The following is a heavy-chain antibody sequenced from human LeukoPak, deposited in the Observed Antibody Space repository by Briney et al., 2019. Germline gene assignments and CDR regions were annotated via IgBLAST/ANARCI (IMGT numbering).Heavy chain of an antibody. J-gene: IGHJ4*02. CDR3: ARGPRYGSGNYYNNY. CDR2: INPNSGGT. Sequence: ASVKVSCKASGFTFTGYYIYWVRQAPGQGHEWMLWINPNSGGTNYALKFQGRVTMTRGTSISTAYMELSRLRSDDTAAYYCARGPRYGSGNYYNNYWGQGTLVTVSS. D-gene: IGHD3-10*01. CDR1: GFTFTGYY. V-gene: IGHV1-2*02.